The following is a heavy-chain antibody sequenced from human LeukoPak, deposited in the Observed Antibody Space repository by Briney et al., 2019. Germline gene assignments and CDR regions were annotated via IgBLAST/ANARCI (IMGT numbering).Heavy chain of an antibody. CDR3: ARASDIAVTGFDC. D-gene: IGHD1-1*01. Sequence: PSETLSLTCTVSGASICTYYWNWIRQTPSNGLEWIASIYNGGNINYNPSLKSRVTISMDTSKSHFSLSLSSVTAADTAVYFCARASDIAVTGFDCWGQGLLVTVSA. V-gene: IGHV4-59*01. CDR2: IYNGGNI. J-gene: IGHJ4*02. CDR1: GASICTYY.